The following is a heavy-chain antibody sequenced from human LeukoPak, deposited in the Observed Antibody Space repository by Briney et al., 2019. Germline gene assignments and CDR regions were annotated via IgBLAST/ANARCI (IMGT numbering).Heavy chain of an antibody. D-gene: IGHD5-12*01. V-gene: IGHV4-34*01. CDR1: GEPFSGYF. CDR2: INHSGST. J-gene: IGHJ4*02. Sequence: SETLSLTCAVYGEPFSGYFWNWIREPPGKGLEWIGEINHSGSTSNHNPSLKSRVTMSVDTSKNQFSLKLSSVTAADTAVYYCARKSGYARDYWGQGNLVTLSS. CDR3: ARKSGYARDY.